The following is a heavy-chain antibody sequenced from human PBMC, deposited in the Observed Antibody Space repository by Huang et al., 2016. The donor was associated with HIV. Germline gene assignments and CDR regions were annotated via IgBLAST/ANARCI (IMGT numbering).Heavy chain of an antibody. Sequence: QVQLVQSGAEVKRPGASVKVSCRASGGPFSTNAGSWGRQASGQGLEWRGGIIPMFGTTNYAQRVQGKVTITADESSSTVYMELSSLRSDDTAVYYCARQPYCGGDCAHYYYFYMDVWGKGTTVTVSS. D-gene: IGHD2-21*02. CDR3: ARQPYCGGDCAHYYYFYMDV. CDR2: IIPMFGTT. J-gene: IGHJ6*03. V-gene: IGHV1-69*13. CDR1: GGPFSTNA.